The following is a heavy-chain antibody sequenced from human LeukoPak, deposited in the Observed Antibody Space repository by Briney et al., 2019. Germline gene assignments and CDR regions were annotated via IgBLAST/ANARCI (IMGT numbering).Heavy chain of an antibody. V-gene: IGHV3-66*02. CDR2: INGGDAT. J-gene: IGHJ6*04. D-gene: IGHD2-2*01. CDR1: GFTVSSNY. Sequence: GGSLRLSCAASGFTVSSNYMSWVRQAPGKGLEWVSVINGGDATSYVDSVRGRFTISRDSSKNTVYFQMNSLRPEDTAVYFCARICSNSSCQQDVWGKGTTVTVSS. CDR3: ARICSNSSCQQDV.